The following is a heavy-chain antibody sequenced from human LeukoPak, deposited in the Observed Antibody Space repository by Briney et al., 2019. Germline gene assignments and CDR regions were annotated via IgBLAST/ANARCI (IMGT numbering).Heavy chain of an antibody. CDR3: AKGQGGYCSAGSCYADH. V-gene: IGHV3-23*01. Sequence: GGSLRLSCAASGFTFSSYAMNWVRQTPGRWLEWVSAISGSGGNTYYAGSVKGRFTISRDNSKNTLYLQMNGLRVEDTAVYYCAKGQGGYCSAGSCYADHWGQGTLVTVSS. CDR2: ISGSGGNT. D-gene: IGHD2-15*01. CDR1: GFTFSSYA. J-gene: IGHJ4*02.